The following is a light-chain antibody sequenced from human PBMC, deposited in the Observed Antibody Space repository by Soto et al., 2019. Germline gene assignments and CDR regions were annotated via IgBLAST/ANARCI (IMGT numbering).Light chain of an antibody. J-gene: IGKJ4*01. CDR1: QTVNNN. Sequence: EIVMTQSPATLSVSPGERATLSCRASQTVNNNLAWYQQKPGQAPRLLIYDASTRATGVPARFSGSGSGTEFTLTISRLQFEDFAVYYCQQFNNWPPLTFGGGTKVDIK. V-gene: IGKV3-15*01. CDR2: DAS. CDR3: QQFNNWPPLT.